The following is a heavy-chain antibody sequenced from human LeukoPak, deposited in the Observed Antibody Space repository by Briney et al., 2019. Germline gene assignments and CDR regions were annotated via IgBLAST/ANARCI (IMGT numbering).Heavy chain of an antibody. D-gene: IGHD3-10*01. CDR3: ARRPKANSRITMVRGVRRGAFDI. CDR1: GGSISSSSYY. CDR2: IYYSGST. Sequence: PSETLSLTCTVSGGSISSSSYYWGWIRQPPGKGLEWIGSIYYSGSTYYNPSLKSRVTISVDTSKNQFSLKLSSVTAADTAVYYCARRPKANSRITMVRGVRRGAFDIWGQGTMVTVSS. V-gene: IGHV4-39*01. J-gene: IGHJ3*02.